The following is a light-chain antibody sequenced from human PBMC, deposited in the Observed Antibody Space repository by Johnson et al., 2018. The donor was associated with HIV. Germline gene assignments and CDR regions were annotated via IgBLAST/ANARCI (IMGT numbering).Light chain of an antibody. Sequence: QSVLTQPPSVSAAPGQKVTISCSGSSSNIGYHYVSWYQQLPGTAPKVLIYDNHKRPSGIPDRVSGSKSGTSATLGITGLQTGDEAEYYCGTWDSSLRVYVFGTGTKVTVL. J-gene: IGLJ1*01. CDR3: GTWDSSLRVYV. CDR2: DNH. V-gene: IGLV1-51*01. CDR1: SSNIGYHY.